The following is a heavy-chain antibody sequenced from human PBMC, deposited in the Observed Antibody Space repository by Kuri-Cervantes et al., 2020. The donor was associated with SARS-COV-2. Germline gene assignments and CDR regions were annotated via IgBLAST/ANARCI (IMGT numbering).Heavy chain of an antibody. J-gene: IGHJ6*02. CDR1: GFTFSSYG. D-gene: IGHD6-6*01. Sequence: GESLKISCAASGFTFSSYGMHWVRQAPGKGLEWVAVIWYDGSNKYYADSVKGRFTISRDNSKNTLYLQMNSLRAEDTAVYYCARAYSSSPLYYYYYGMDVWGQGTTVTVSS. V-gene: IGHV3-33*01. CDR2: IWYDGSNK. CDR3: ARAYSSSPLYYYYYGMDV.